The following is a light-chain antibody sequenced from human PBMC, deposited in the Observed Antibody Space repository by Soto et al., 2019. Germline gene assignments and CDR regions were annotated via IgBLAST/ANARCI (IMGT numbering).Light chain of an antibody. J-gene: IGKJ2*01. CDR3: MQALQTPYT. CDR1: QILLHSNGYNY. CDR2: LGS. Sequence: DTVMTQSPLSMPVTPGEPASISCRSSQILLHSNGYNYLDWYMQKPGQSPQLLIYLGSNRASGGTDRFSGSGSGTDFTLKISRVESEDVGVYYCMQALQTPYTFGQGTKLEI. V-gene: IGKV2-28*01.